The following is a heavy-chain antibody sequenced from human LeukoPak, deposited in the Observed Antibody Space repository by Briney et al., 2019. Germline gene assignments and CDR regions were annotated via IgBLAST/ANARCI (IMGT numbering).Heavy chain of an antibody. V-gene: IGHV3-21*01. CDR1: GFTFSSYS. D-gene: IGHD6-13*01. Sequence: PGGSLRLSCAASGFTFSSYSMNWVRQAPGKGLEWVSSISSSSSYIYYADSVKGRFTISRDNAKNSLYLQMNSLRAEDTAVYYCARDKIIAAAGSNYYYYYGMDVWGQGTTVTVSS. J-gene: IGHJ6*02. CDR2: ISSSSSYI. CDR3: ARDKIIAAAGSNYYYYYGMDV.